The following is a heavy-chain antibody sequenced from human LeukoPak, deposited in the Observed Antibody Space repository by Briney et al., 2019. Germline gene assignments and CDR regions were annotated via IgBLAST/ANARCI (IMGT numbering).Heavy chain of an antibody. CDR2: ILYSGST. CDR1: GGSISNHY. J-gene: IGHJ3*01. D-gene: IGHD1-26*01. V-gene: IGHV4-59*11. Sequence: PSEALSLTCTVSGGSISNHYWSWIRQPLGKRLERIGYILYSGSTNYNPSLRSRVTISVDAPKNEVSLNVRSVSAADTAVYYCAKGVSGTYYAFDVWGQGRTV. CDR3: AKGVSGTYYAFDV.